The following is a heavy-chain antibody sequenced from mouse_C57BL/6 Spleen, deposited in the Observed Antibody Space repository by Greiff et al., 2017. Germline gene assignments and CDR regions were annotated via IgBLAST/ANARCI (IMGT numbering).Heavy chain of an antibody. Sequence: EVMLVESGGGLVQPKGSLKLSCAASGFSFNTYAMNWVRQAPGKGLEWVARIRSKSNNYATYYADSVKDRFTISRDDSESMLYLQMNNLKTEDTAMYYCVRAAYYSNYGDFDYWGQGTTLTVSS. CDR2: IRSKSNNYAT. D-gene: IGHD2-5*01. J-gene: IGHJ2*01. CDR3: VRAAYYSNYGDFDY. V-gene: IGHV10-1*01. CDR1: GFSFNTYA.